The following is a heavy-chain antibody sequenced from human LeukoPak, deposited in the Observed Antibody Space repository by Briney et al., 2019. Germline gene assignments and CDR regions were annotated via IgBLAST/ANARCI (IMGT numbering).Heavy chain of an antibody. CDR1: GGSFSGYY. CDR2: INHSGST. J-gene: IGHJ3*02. D-gene: IGHD1-26*01. CDR3: AGTHRRSGSYLVFDI. Sequence: SETLSLTCAAYGGSFSGYYWSWIRQPPGKGLEWIGEINHSGSTNYNPSLKSRVTISVDTSKNQFSLKLSSVTAADTAVYYCAGTHRRSGSYLVFDIWGQGTMVTVSS. V-gene: IGHV4-34*01.